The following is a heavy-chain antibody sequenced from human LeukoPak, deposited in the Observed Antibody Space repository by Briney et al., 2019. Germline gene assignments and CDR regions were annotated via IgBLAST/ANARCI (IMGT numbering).Heavy chain of an antibody. CDR2: IIPIFGTA. D-gene: IGHD2-2*01. CDR3: AGSKDIVVVPAAKVLNY. Sequence: SVKVSCKASGGTFSSYAISWVRQAPGQGLEWMGGIIPIFGTANYARKFQGRVTITADESTSTAYMELSSLRSEDTAVYYCAGSKDIVVVPAAKVLNYWGQGTLVTVSS. J-gene: IGHJ4*02. V-gene: IGHV1-69*13. CDR1: GGTFSSYA.